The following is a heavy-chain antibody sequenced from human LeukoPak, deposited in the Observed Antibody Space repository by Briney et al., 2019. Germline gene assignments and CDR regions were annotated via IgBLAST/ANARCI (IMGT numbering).Heavy chain of an antibody. Sequence: ASVEVSCKASGYIFTSYGISWVRQAPGQGLEWMGWISTYNANTNYAQKLQGRVTMTTDTSTGTVYMELRSLRSDDTAVYYCARAYGGDSELDYWGQGTLVTVSS. J-gene: IGHJ4*02. D-gene: IGHD4-23*01. CDR1: GYIFTSYG. CDR3: ARAYGGDSELDY. CDR2: ISTYNANT. V-gene: IGHV1-18*01.